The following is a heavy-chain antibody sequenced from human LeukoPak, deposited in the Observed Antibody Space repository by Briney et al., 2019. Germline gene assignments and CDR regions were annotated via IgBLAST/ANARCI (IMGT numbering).Heavy chain of an antibody. CDR3: ARGVGAAGDY. D-gene: IGHD1-26*01. CDR1: GYTFTSYD. V-gene: IGHV1-8*02. Sequence: GASVKVSCKASGYTFTSYDINWVRQAAGQGLEWMGWMSPDSGNTGYAQKFQARLTMTSDTSISTFYMELSSLTSEDTAVYYCARGVGAAGDYWGQGTLVTVSA. J-gene: IGHJ4*02. CDR2: MSPDSGNT.